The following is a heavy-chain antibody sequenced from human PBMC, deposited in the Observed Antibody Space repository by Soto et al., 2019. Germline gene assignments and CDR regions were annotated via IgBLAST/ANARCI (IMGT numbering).Heavy chain of an antibody. CDR3: AMVGIAAAGVDY. D-gene: IGHD6-13*01. V-gene: IGHV4-31*03. Sequence: QVQLQESGPGLVKPSQTLSLTCTVSGGSISSGGYYWSWIRQHPGKGLEWIGYIYYSGSTYYNPSIKSRVTISVETSKNQFSLKLSSVTAADTAVYYCAMVGIAAAGVDYWGQGTLVTVSS. J-gene: IGHJ4*02. CDR2: IYYSGST. CDR1: GGSISSGGYY.